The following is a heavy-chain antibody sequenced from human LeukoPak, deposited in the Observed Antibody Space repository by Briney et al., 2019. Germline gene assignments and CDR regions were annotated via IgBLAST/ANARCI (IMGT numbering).Heavy chain of an antibody. D-gene: IGHD6-6*01. CDR2: INHSGST. J-gene: IGHJ4*02. V-gene: IGHV4-34*01. Sequence: SETLSLTCAVYGGSFSGYYWSWIRQPPGKGLEWIGEINHSGSTNYNPSHKSRVTISVDTSKNQFSLKLSSVTAADTAVYYCARLGSSTYSSSSVDSFDYWGQGTLVTVSS. CDR3: ARLGSSTYSSSSVDSFDY. CDR1: GGSFSGYY.